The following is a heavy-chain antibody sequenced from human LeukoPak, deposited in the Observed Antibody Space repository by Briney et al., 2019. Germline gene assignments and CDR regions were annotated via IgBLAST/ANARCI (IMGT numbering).Heavy chain of an antibody. V-gene: IGHV4-34*01. Sequence: SETLSLTCAVYGGSFSGYYWSWIRQPPGKGLEWIGEINHSGSTKYNPSLKSRVIISVDTSKNQFSLKLSSVTAADTAVYYCARGRIAVAGTCYFDYWGQGTLVTVSS. CDR1: GGSFSGYY. CDR2: INHSGST. J-gene: IGHJ4*02. CDR3: ARGRIAVAGTCYFDY. D-gene: IGHD6-19*01.